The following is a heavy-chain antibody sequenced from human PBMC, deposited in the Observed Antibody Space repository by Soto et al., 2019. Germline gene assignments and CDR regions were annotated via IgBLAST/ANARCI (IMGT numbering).Heavy chain of an antibody. D-gene: IGHD3-22*01. CDR3: AKDRPIYYDSSGFYSFCY. J-gene: IGHJ4*02. CDR2: ISGSGGST. CDR1: GFTFSSYA. V-gene: IGHV3-23*01. Sequence: GGSLRLSCAASGFTFSSYAMSWVRQAPGKGLEWVSVISGSGGSTYYADSVKGRFTISRDNSKNTLYLQMNSLRAEDTAVYYCAKDRPIYYDSSGFYSFCYWGQGTLVTGPS.